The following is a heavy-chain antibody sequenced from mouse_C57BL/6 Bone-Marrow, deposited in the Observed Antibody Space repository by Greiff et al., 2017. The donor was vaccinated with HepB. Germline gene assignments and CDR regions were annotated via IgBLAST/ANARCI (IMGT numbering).Heavy chain of an antibody. V-gene: IGHV1-55*01. CDR2: IYPGSGST. J-gene: IGHJ3*01. CDR1: GYTFTSYW. Sequence: VQLQQSGAELVKPGASVKMSCKASGYTFTSYWITWVKQRPGQGLEWIGDIYPGSGSTNYNEKFKSKATLTVDTSSSTAYMQLSSLTSEDSAVYYCARRAGYCLTGVFAYWGQGTLVTVSA. D-gene: IGHD1-1*01. CDR3: ARRAGYCLTGVFAY.